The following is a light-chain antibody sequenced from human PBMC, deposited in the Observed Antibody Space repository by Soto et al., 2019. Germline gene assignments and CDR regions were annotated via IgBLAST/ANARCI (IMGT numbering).Light chain of an antibody. V-gene: IGKV3-20*01. CDR2: GAS. J-gene: IGKJ1*01. Sequence: EIVLTQSPGTLSLSPGERATLSCRASQSVSSSYLVWYQQKPCQAPRLLIYGASSRASGIPDRFSGTGSGTDFTLTISRLEPEDFAVYYCQQYGSSSWTFGQGTKVEI. CDR1: QSVSSSY. CDR3: QQYGSSSWT.